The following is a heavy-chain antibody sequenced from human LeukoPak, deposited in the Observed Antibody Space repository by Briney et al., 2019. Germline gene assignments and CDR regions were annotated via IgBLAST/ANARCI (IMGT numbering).Heavy chain of an antibody. Sequence: GGSLRLSCAASRFTFSSYWMSWVRQAPGKGLEWVSAISGSGGSTYYADSVKGRFTISRDNSKNTLYLQMNSLGAEDTAVYYCAKDLVTIFGVAFDYWGQGTLVTVSS. CDR2: ISGSGGST. CDR1: RFTFSSYW. V-gene: IGHV3-23*01. CDR3: AKDLVTIFGVAFDY. D-gene: IGHD3-3*01. J-gene: IGHJ4*02.